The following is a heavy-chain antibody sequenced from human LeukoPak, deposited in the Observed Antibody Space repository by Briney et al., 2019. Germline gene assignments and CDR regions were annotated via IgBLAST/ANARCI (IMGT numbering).Heavy chain of an antibody. Sequence: SETLSLTCAVYGGSFSGYYWNWIRQPPGKGLEWIGEINHSGSTNYNPSLKSRVTISVDTSKNQFSLKLSSVTAADTAVYYCARVPFGSSGYYFTNWFDPWGQGTLVTVSS. D-gene: IGHD3-22*01. V-gene: IGHV4-34*01. CDR2: INHSGST. CDR1: GGSFSGYY. CDR3: ARVPFGSSGYYFTNWFDP. J-gene: IGHJ5*02.